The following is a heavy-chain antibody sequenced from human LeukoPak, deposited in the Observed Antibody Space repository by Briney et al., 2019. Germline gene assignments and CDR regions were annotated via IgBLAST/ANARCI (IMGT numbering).Heavy chain of an antibody. V-gene: IGHV1-18*01. CDR2: ISAYNGNT. Sequence: ASVKVSCKASGYTFTSYGISWVRQAPGQGLEWMGWISAYNGNTNYAQKLQGRVTMTTDTSTSTAYMELRSLRSDDTAVYYCARETIFGVVTTYYYGMDVWGQGTTVTVSS. J-gene: IGHJ6*02. CDR3: ARETIFGVVTTYYYGMDV. CDR1: GYTFTSYG. D-gene: IGHD3-3*01.